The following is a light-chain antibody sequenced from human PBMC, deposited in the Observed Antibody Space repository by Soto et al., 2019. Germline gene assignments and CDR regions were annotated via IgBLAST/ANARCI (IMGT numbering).Light chain of an antibody. Sequence: EIVLTQSPATLSVSPGDRVTLSCRASQSVDINLAWYQQRSGQAPRLLIYRASTRATDMPGRFSGSGSGTEFTLTISSLQSEDFAVYYCQQYKNWPRTFGRGTKVEIK. J-gene: IGKJ1*01. CDR2: RAS. CDR3: QQYKNWPRT. CDR1: QSVDIN. V-gene: IGKV3-15*01.